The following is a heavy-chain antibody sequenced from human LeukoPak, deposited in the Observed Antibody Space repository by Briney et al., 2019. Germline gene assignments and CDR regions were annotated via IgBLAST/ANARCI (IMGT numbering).Heavy chain of an antibody. V-gene: IGHV4-31*11. J-gene: IGHJ5*02. CDR1: GGSFSGYY. CDR2: TYYSGST. D-gene: IGHD5-12*01. CDR3: AREKLVATIGRGWFDP. Sequence: PSETLSLTCAVYGGSFSGYYWSWIRQHPGKGLEWIGYTYYSGSTYYNPSLKSRVTISVDTSKNQFSLKLSSVTAADTAVYYCAREKLVATIGRGWFDPWGQGTLVTVSS.